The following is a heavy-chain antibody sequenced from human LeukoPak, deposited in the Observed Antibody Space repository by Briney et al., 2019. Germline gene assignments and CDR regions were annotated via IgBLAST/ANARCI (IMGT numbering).Heavy chain of an antibody. J-gene: IGHJ4*02. CDR1: GFTFSDYY. D-gene: IGHD5-18*01. V-gene: IGHV3-11*01. CDR3: ARTAMVAAVFDY. CDR2: ISSSGSTI. Sequence: GGSLRLSCAASGFTFSDYYMSWIRQAPGKGLEWVSYISSSGSTIYYADPVKGRFTISRDNAKNSLYLQMNSLRAEDTAVYYCARTAMVAAVFDYWGQGTLVTVSS.